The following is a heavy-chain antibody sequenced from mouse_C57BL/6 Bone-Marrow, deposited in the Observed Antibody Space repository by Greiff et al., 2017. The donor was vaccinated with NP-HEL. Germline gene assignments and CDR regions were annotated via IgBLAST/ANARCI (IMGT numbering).Heavy chain of an antibody. CDR1: GYTFTCYW. V-gene: IGHV1-72*01. Sequence: QVQLQQPGAELVKPGASVKLSCKASGYTFTCYWMHWVQQRPGRGLEWIGRIDPDGGGTKYNEQFKSKATLTVDKSSSTAYMQLSSLTSEDSAVYYCASPGDYYGSWHCDVWGTGTTVTVSA. D-gene: IGHD1-1*01. J-gene: IGHJ1*03. CDR3: ASPGDYYGSWHCDV. CDR2: IDPDGGGT.